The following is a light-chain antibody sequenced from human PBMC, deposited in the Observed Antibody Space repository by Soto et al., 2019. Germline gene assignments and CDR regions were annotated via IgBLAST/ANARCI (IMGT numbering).Light chain of an antibody. Sequence: QSALTQPASVSGSPGQSITISCTGTSSDVWSYNLVSWYQQHPGKAPKLMIYEVNNRPSGVSNRFSGSKSGNTASLTISGLQAEDEADYYCSSFTSTSTYVFGAGTKLTVL. CDR2: EVN. V-gene: IGLV2-14*02. CDR3: SSFTSTSTYV. CDR1: SSDVWSYNL. J-gene: IGLJ1*01.